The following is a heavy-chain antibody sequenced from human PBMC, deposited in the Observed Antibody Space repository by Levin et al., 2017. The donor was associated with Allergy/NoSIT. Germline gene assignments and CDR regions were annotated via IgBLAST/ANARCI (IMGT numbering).Heavy chain of an antibody. CDR3: ARYRPVYGGNPDY. D-gene: IGHD4-23*01. Sequence: GGSLRLSCEVSGYNLASYWIGWVRQMPGKGLEWMGIMNPQDSHTTYSPSLQGQVTMSADKSISTAYLQWGSLRASDTAVYYCARYRPVYGGNPDYWGQGTLVTVSS. CDR1: GYNLASYW. J-gene: IGHJ4*02. V-gene: IGHV5-51*01. CDR2: MNPQDSHT.